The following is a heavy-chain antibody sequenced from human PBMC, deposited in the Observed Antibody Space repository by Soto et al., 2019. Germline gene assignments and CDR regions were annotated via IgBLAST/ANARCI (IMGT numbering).Heavy chain of an antibody. J-gene: IGHJ4*02. CDR2: IYYSGST. CDR3: ARGYLYYGSGSSLFDY. Sequence: QVQLQESGPGLVKPSQTLSLTCTVSGGSIISGGYYWSWIRQHPGKGLEWIGYIYYSGSTYYNPSLKSRVTISVDTSKNQFSLKLSSVTAADTAVYYCARGYLYYGSGSSLFDYWGQGTLVTVSS. D-gene: IGHD3-10*01. CDR1: GGSIISGGYY. V-gene: IGHV4-31*03.